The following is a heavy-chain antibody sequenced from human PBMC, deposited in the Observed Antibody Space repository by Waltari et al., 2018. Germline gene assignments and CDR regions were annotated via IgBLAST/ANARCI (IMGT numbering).Heavy chain of an antibody. J-gene: IGHJ4*02. V-gene: IGHV3-21*01. CDR2: ISSGNSYI. CDR3: ARGRYSSDWYYFDY. D-gene: IGHD6-13*01. CDR1: GFTFTSYS. Sequence: EVQLVESGGGLVKPGGSLRLSCVVSGFTFTSYSMNWVRQAPGKGLEWVSSISSGNSYIYYADSGRGRFTISRDNAKNSLYLQLNSLRAEDTAVYYWARGRYSSDWYYFDYWGQGTLVTVSS.